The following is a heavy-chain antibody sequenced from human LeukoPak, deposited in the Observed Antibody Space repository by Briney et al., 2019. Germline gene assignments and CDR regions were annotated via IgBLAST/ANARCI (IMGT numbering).Heavy chain of an antibody. CDR1: TYISSDFG. CDR2: VSGDNGQT. J-gene: IGHJ6*03. Sequence: GASVKVSCKASTYISSDFGISWVRLAPGGGLEWLGWVSGDNGQTNYGHKFYGRVTMTMETSTHTASMELRGLRSDDTAIYYCARVYLFTTGWSAAYYFFMDVWGKGTTVIVPS. D-gene: IGHD6-19*01. V-gene: IGHV1-18*01. CDR3: ARVYLFTTGWSAAYYFFMDV.